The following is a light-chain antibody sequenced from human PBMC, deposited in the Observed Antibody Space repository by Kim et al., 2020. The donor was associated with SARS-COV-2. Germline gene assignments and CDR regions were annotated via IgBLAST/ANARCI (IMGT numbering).Light chain of an antibody. CDR2: DAS. CDR1: TGTVTSCHY. Sequence: TVTLPSDSSTGTVTSCHYPYWLQLKPGHAPTTLIYDASNKHSWTPARFSGSLLGGKAALTISGAQPEDEADYYCLLSHSGGRRVFGGGTQLTVL. J-gene: IGLJ3*02. V-gene: IGLV7-46*01. CDR3: LLSHSGGRRV.